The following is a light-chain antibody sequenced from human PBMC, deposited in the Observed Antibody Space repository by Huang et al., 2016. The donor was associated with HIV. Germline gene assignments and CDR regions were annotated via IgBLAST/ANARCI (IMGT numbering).Light chain of an antibody. V-gene: IGKV1-39*01. CDR3: QQSSSPPPT. CDR2: GAS. Sequence: DIQMTQSTSSLSASVGDRVTITCRATQSVTKYLNWYQQKPGKAPKLLIYGASSLQTGVPSRFSGSGSGTDFTLTISSLQPEDFATYYCQQSSSPPPTFGPGTKVDIK. J-gene: IGKJ3*01. CDR1: QSVTKY.